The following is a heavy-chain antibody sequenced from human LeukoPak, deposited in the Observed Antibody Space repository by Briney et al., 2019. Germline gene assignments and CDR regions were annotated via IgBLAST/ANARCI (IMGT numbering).Heavy chain of an antibody. D-gene: IGHD1-26*01. CDR3: ARAPSGSLHIPL. V-gene: IGHV4-34*01. J-gene: IGHJ4*02. Sequence: KASETLSLTCAVYGGSFSGYYWSWIRQPPGKGLEWIGEINHSGSTNYNPSLKSRVTISVDTSKNQFSLKLSSVTAADTAVYYCARAPSGSLHIPLWGQGTLVTVSS. CDR2: INHSGST. CDR1: GGSFSGYY.